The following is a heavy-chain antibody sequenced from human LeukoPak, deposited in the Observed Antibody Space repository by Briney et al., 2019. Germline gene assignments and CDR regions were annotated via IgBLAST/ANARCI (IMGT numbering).Heavy chain of an antibody. D-gene: IGHD6-19*01. CDR2: ISVYNGNT. V-gene: IGHV1-18*01. CDR3: ARGLSSGWFDY. CDR1: GYTFTSYD. J-gene: IGHJ5*01. Sequence: GASVKVSCKASGYTFTSYDINWVRQAPGQGLEWMGWISVYNGNTNHAQRLQGRVTMTTHTSTSTVYMELRSLRSDDTAVYFCARGLSSGWFDYWGQGSLVIVSS.